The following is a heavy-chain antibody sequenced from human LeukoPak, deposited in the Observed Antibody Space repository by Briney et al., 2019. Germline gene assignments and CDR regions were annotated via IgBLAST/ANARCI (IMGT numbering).Heavy chain of an antibody. D-gene: IGHD5-24*01. V-gene: IGHV3-21*01. Sequence: PGRSLRLSCAASGFTFSDYAMHWVRQAPGKGLEWVSSISSSSSYIYYADSVKGRFTISRDNAKNSLYLQMNSLRAEDTAVYHCTAEDGYNQIDYWGQGTLVTVSS. CDR2: ISSSSSYI. CDR3: TAEDGYNQIDY. J-gene: IGHJ4*02. CDR1: GFTFSDYA.